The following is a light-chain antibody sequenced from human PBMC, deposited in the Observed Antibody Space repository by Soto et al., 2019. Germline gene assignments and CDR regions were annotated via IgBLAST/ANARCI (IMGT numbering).Light chain of an antibody. Sequence: AIQMTQSPSSLAGSVGDRLTITCRASQDIGNDLGWYQQKTGKAPKLLIYAASSLQSGVSSRFSGSGSGTEFTLTISSLQPEDFATYYCLQVFNLPRAFGQGTKVDIK. CDR1: QDIGND. V-gene: IGKV1-6*02. J-gene: IGKJ1*01. CDR2: AAS. CDR3: LQVFNLPRA.